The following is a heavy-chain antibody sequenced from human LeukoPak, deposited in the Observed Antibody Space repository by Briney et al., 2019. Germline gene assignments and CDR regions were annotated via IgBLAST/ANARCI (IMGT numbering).Heavy chain of an antibody. CDR3: AQWSRYFDY. Sequence: GGSLRLSCTVSGFTLSSYEMSWIRQAPGKGLEWVSSIDYSGGSSYYADSVKGRFTISRDNSKNTLYLQMNSLRAEDTALYFCAQWSRYFDYWGQGTLVTVSS. J-gene: IGHJ4*02. D-gene: IGHD1-26*01. V-gene: IGHV3-23*01. CDR1: GFTLSSYE. CDR2: IDYSGGSS.